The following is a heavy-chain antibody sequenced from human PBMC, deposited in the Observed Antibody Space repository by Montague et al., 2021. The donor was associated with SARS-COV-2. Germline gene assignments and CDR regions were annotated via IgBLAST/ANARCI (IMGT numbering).Heavy chain of an antibody. D-gene: IGHD6-19*01. V-gene: IGHV4-39*02. J-gene: IGHJ4*02. CDR3: ARDRYSCGWSIHFDY. CDR2: IYYSGST. CDR1: GGSISSSSYY. Sequence: SETLSLTCTVSGGSISSSSYYWGWIRQPPGKGLEWIGSIYYSGSTYYNPSLKSRVTISVDTSKNQFSLKLSSVTAADTAVYYCARDRYSCGWSIHFDYWGQGTLVTVSS.